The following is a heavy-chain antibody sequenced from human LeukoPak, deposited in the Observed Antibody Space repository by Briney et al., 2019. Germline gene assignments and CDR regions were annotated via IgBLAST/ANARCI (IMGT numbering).Heavy chain of an antibody. CDR3: ARQTGSGLFILP. J-gene: IGHJ4*02. D-gene: IGHD3/OR15-3a*01. CDR2: IYYSGST. V-gene: IGHV4-38-2*02. CDR1: GYSISSGYY. Sequence: SETLSLTCTVSGYSISSGYYWGWIRQPPGKGLEWIGSIYYSGSTYYNPSLKSRVTISVDTSKNQFSLKLSSVTAADTAVYYCARQTGSGLFILPGGQGTLVTVSS.